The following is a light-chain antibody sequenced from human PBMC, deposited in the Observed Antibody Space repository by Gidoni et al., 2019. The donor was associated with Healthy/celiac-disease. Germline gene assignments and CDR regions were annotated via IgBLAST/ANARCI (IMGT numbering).Light chain of an antibody. Sequence: EIVMTPSPAPLSVSPGERATLSCRASQSVSSNLAWYQQKPGQAPRLLIYGASTRATGIPARFSGSGSGTEFTLTISSLQSEDCAVYYCQQYNNWPSITFGQGTRLEIK. CDR3: QQYNNWPSIT. CDR2: GAS. CDR1: QSVSSN. V-gene: IGKV3-15*01. J-gene: IGKJ5*01.